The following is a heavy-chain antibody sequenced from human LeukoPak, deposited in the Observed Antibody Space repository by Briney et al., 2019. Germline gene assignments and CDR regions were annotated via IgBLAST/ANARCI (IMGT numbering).Heavy chain of an antibody. V-gene: IGHV3-21*01. Sequence: KPGGSLRLSCAASGFTFSSYSMNWVRQAPGKGLEWVSSISSSSSYIYYADSVKGRFTISIDNAKNSLYLQMNSLRAEDTAVYYCARVPAQRGGRDIDYWGQGTMVTVSS. CDR1: GFTFSSYS. CDR2: ISSSSSYI. CDR3: ARVPAQRGGRDIDY. J-gene: IGHJ4*02. D-gene: IGHD3-16*01.